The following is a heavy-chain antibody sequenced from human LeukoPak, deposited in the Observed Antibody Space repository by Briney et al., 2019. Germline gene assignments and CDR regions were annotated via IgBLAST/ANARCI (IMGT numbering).Heavy chain of an antibody. CDR1: GYTFTSYA. CDR2: INAGNGNT. Sequence: ASVKVSCKASGYTFTSYAMHWVRQAPGQRLEWMGWINAGNGNTEYSQKFQGRVTITRDTSASTAYMELSSLRSEDTAVYYCARDYYYGMDVWGQGTTVTVSS. V-gene: IGHV1-3*01. J-gene: IGHJ6*02. CDR3: ARDYYYGMDV.